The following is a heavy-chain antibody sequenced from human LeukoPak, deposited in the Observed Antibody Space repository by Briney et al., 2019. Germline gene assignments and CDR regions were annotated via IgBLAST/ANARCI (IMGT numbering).Heavy chain of an antibody. Sequence: GGSLRLSCAASGFTFSSYGMHWVRQAPGKGLEWVAVISYDGTKNYYTDSVKGRFTISRDNAKNTLYLQMNSLRAEDTAVYYCASGLDIWGQGTMVTVSS. CDR1: GFTFSSYG. CDR2: ISYDGTKN. CDR3: ASGLDI. J-gene: IGHJ3*02. V-gene: IGHV3-30*03.